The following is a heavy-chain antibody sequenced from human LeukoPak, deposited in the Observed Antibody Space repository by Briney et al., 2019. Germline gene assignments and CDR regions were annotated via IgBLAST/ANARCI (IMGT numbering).Heavy chain of an antibody. CDR1: AYSISSGYY. D-gene: IGHD3-22*01. CDR3: ARVGSSGYWHYFDY. Sequence: SETLSLTCTVSAYSISSGYYWGWIRQPPGKGLEWIGSIYHSGSTSYNPSHKSRVTISVDTSKNQISLNLTSVTAADTAIYHCARVGSSGYWHYFDYWGQGALVTVSS. CDR2: IYHSGST. V-gene: IGHV4-38-2*02. J-gene: IGHJ4*02.